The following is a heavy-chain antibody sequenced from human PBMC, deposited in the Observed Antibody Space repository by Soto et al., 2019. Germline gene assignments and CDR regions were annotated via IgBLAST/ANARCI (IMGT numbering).Heavy chain of an antibody. CDR3: ARDLWRAILGVGQNQYFGMDV. CDR1: GYTFITYD. J-gene: IGHJ6*02. CDR2: MNPYNGNA. D-gene: IGHD3-3*01. V-gene: IGHV1-8*01. Sequence: ASVKVSCKASGYTFITYDINWVRQATGQGLEWMGWMNPYNGNAGYAQKFQGRVTMTRNTSISTAYMELSSLRSEDTAVYYCARDLWRAILGVGQNQYFGMDVWGQGTTVTVS.